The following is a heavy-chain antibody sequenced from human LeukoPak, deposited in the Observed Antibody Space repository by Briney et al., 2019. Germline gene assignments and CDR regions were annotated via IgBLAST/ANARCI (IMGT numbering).Heavy chain of an antibody. J-gene: IGHJ3*02. Sequence: SETLSLTCAVYGGSFSGYYWSWIRQPPGKGLEWIGEINHSGSTNYNPSLKSRVTISVDTSKNQFSLKLSSVTAADTAVYYCARSLWATTAFDIWGQGTMVTVSS. CDR2: INHSGST. D-gene: IGHD1-26*01. CDR3: ARSLWATTAFDI. CDR1: GGSFSGYY. V-gene: IGHV4-34*01.